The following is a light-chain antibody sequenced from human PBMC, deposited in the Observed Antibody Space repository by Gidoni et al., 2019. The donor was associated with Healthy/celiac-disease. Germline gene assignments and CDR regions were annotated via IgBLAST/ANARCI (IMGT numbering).Light chain of an antibody. CDR1: QSDNSN. CDR3: QQYNNWPWT. J-gene: IGKJ1*01. CDR2: GAS. Sequence: EVVLTQSPATLSVSPGERATLSCRASQSDNSNLAWYQQKPGQAPRLLIFGASTRATGIPARFSGSGSGTEFTLTISSLQSEDFAVYFCQQYNNWPWTFGQGTKVEIK. V-gene: IGKV3-15*01.